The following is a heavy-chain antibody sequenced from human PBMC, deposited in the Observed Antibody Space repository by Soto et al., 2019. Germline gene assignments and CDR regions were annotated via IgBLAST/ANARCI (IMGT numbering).Heavy chain of an antibody. D-gene: IGHD3-3*01. Sequence: ASVKGSCKASGYTFTCYYMHWVRQAPGQGLEWMGWINPNSGGTNYAQKFQGWVTMTRDTSISTAYMELSRLRSDDTAVYYCATTGRFLEWLPTGDYYYGMDVWGQGTTVTVSS. CDR3: ATTGRFLEWLPTGDYYYGMDV. CDR2: INPNSGGT. V-gene: IGHV1-2*04. CDR1: GYTFTCYY. J-gene: IGHJ6*02.